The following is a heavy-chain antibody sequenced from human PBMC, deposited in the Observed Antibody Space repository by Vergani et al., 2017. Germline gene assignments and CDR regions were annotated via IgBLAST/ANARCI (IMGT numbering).Heavy chain of an antibody. V-gene: IGHV3-30-3*01. CDR3: ARDLT. CDR1: GFNFSSYA. Sequence: VQLVESGGGVVQPGRSLRLSCAASGFNFSSYAMHWVRQAPGKGLEWVAVISYDGSNKYYADSVKGRFTISRDNSKNTLYLQMNSLRAEDTAVYYCARDLTWGQGTLVTVSS. J-gene: IGHJ5*02. CDR2: ISYDGSNK.